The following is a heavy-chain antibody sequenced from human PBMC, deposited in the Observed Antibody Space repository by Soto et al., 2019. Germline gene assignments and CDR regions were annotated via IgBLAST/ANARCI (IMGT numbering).Heavy chain of an antibody. V-gene: IGHV3-23*01. J-gene: IGHJ6*02. CDR3: AKVPARIDYYGMDV. Sequence: GWSLRLSCTSSGFSFSSYAMSWVRQAPGKGLERVSAISGSGGSTYYADSVKGRFTISRDNSKNTLYLQMSSLRAEDTAVYYCAKVPARIDYYGMDVWGQGTTVTVSS. CDR2: ISGSGGST. CDR1: GFSFSSYA.